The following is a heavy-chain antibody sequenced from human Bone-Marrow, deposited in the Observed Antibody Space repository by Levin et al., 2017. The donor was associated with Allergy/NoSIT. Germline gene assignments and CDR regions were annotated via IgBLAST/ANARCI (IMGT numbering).Heavy chain of an antibody. CDR2: IYYSGST. Sequence: SETLSLTCTVSGGSISSYYWSWIRQPPGKGLEWIGYIYYSGSTNYNPSLKSRVTISVDTSKNQFSLKLSSVTAADTAVYYCARHKGFGQQLVPYTDYYYGMDVWGQGTTVTVSS. J-gene: IGHJ6*02. CDR1: GGSISSYY. CDR3: ARHKGFGQQLVPYTDYYYGMDV. V-gene: IGHV4-59*08. D-gene: IGHD6-13*01.